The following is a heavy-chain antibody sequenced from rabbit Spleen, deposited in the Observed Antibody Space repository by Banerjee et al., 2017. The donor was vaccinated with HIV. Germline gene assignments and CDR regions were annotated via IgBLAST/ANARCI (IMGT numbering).Heavy chain of an antibody. J-gene: IGHJ4*01. CDR1: GFTFSNYY. Sequence: QEQLEESGGGLVQPEGSLTLTCKASGFTFSNYYMYWVRQAPGKGLEWIGYIYTGDGTTYYASWAKGRFTISQTSSTTVTLQMTSLTVADTATYFCARDAGGNTYFNLWGPGTLVTVS. CDR3: ARDAGGNTYFNL. V-gene: IGHV1S45*01. D-gene: IGHD4-2*01. CDR2: IYTGDGTT.